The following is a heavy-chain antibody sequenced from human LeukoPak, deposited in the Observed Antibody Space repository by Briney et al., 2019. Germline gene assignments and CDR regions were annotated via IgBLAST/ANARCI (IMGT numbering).Heavy chain of an antibody. CDR1: SGSISNYD. CDR2: IYTSGST. V-gene: IGHV4-4*07. D-gene: IGHD3-22*01. Sequence: SETLSLTCTVSSGSISNYDWSWIRQPAGKGLEWIGRIYTSGSTNYNPSLKSRVTMSVDTSKKQFSLKLSSVTAADTAVYYCARFDSSLESFDYWGQGTLVTVSS. CDR3: ARFDSSLESFDY. J-gene: IGHJ4*02.